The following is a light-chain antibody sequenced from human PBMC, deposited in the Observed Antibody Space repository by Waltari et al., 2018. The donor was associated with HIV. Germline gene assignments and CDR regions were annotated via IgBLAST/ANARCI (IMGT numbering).Light chain of an antibody. J-gene: IGKJ1*01. CDR3: MQSTHWPGT. V-gene: IGKV2-30*01. Sequence: EAVLTQSPVSLTVALGRPATISCSSSQSLIYTDGNTYLTWFHQRPGQSPRRLIYKISNRDSGVPDRFSGSGSVTEFTLHISRVEAEDVGVFYCMQSTHWPGTFGQGTKVEIQ. CDR1: QSLIYTDGNTY. CDR2: KIS.